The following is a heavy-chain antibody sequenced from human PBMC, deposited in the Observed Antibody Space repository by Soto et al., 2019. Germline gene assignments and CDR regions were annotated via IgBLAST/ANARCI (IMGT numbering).Heavy chain of an antibody. Sequence: SVKVSCKASGGTFSSYAISWVRQAPGQGLEWMGGIIPIFGTANYAQKFQGRVTITADKSTSTAYMELSSLRSEDTAVYYCACYYYDSSGYSTFLGYWGQGTPVTVSS. J-gene: IGHJ4*02. D-gene: IGHD3-22*01. CDR3: ACYYYDSSGYSTFLGY. V-gene: IGHV1-69*06. CDR1: GGTFSSYA. CDR2: IIPIFGTA.